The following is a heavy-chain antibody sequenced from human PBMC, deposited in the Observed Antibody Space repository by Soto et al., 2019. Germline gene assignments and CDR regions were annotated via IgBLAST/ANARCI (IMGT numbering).Heavy chain of an antibody. CDR1: GYSFSTYW. CDR2: IFPGDSDT. J-gene: IGHJ4*02. V-gene: IGHV5-51*01. CDR3: ARQGIRRFCSNDVCRYYFDF. D-gene: IGHD2-8*01. Sequence: GESLKNSWRGSGYSFSTYWIGWVRQMPGKGLEWMGIIFPGDSDTIYSPAFQGQVTISADKSSNTAYLQWRSLKASDTAMYYCARQGIRRFCSNDVCRYYFDFWGQGTPVTVSS.